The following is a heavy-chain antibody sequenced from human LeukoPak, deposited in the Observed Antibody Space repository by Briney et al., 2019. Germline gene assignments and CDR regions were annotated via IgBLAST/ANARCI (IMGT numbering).Heavy chain of an antibody. V-gene: IGHV3-30-3*01. CDR1: GFTFSSYA. J-gene: IGHJ4*02. CDR2: ISYDGSNK. CDR3: AKDSSWGPEFDY. Sequence: GRSLRLSCAASGFTFSSYAMHWVRQAPGKGLEWVAVISYDGSNKYYADSVKGRFTISRDNSKNSLYLQMNSLRAEDTAVYYCAKDSSWGPEFDYWGQGTLVTVSS. D-gene: IGHD6-13*01.